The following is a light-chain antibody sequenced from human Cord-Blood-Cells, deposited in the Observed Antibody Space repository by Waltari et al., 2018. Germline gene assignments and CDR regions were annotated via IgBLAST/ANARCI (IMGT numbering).Light chain of an antibody. J-gene: IGLJ3*02. V-gene: IGLV2-8*01. Sequence: QSALTQPPSASGSPGQSVTISCTGTSSDVGGYNYVSWYQQHPGKSPKLIVNEVSKRPSGVPDRFSGSKSGNTASLTVSGLQAEDEADYYCSSYAGSNNLVFGGGTKLTVL. CDR1: SSDVGGYNY. CDR3: SSYAGSNNLV. CDR2: EVS.